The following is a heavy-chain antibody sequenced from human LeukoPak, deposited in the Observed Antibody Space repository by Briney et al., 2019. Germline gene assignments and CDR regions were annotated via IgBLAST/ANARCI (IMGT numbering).Heavy chain of an antibody. Sequence: SETLSLTCIVSGDSISGSDYYWGWIRQPPGKGLEWIGEIYHSGSTNYNPSLKSRVTISVDTSKNQFSLKLSSVTAADTAVYYCAREWDFYGDTPDTFDIWGQGTMVTVSS. V-gene: IGHV4-39*07. CDR2: IYHSGST. CDR3: AREWDFYGDTPDTFDI. CDR1: GDSISGSDYY. J-gene: IGHJ3*02. D-gene: IGHD4-17*01.